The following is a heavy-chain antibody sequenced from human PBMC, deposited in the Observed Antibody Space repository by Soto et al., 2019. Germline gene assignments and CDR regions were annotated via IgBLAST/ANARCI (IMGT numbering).Heavy chain of an antibody. Sequence: ASVKVSCKASGYTFTSYGISWVRQAPGQGLEWMGWISAYNGNTNYAQKLQGRVTMTTDTSTSTAYMELRSLRSDDTAVYYCARDRNEHSSGWYLPVRVDFWGQGTLVNVSS. D-gene: IGHD6-19*01. CDR1: GYTFTSYG. CDR2: ISAYNGNT. J-gene: IGHJ4*02. CDR3: ARDRNEHSSGWYLPVRVDF. V-gene: IGHV1-18*01.